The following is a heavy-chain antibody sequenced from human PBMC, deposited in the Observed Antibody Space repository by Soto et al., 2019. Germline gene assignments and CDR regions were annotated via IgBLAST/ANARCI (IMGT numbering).Heavy chain of an antibody. D-gene: IGHD2-15*01. J-gene: IGHJ6*02. Sequence: SETLSLTCTVSGGSISSGGYYWSWIRQHPGKGLEWIGYIYYSGSTYYNPSLKSRVTISVDTSKNQFSLKLSSVTAADTAVYYCASNYCSGGSCYFGDYYCGMDVWGQGTTVTVSS. V-gene: IGHV4-31*03. CDR2: IYYSGST. CDR1: GGSISSGGYY. CDR3: ASNYCSGGSCYFGDYYCGMDV.